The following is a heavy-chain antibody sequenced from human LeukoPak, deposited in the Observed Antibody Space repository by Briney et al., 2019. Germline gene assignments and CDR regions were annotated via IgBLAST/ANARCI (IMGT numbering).Heavy chain of an antibody. V-gene: IGHV3-48*03. CDR2: ISSSGSTI. Sequence: PGGSLRLSCAASGFTFSSYEMNWVRQAPGKGLEWVSYISSSGSTIYYADSVKGRFTISRDNAKNSLYLQMNSLRAEDTAVYYCAMTYSSDAFDIWGQGTMVTVSS. CDR3: AMTYSSDAFDI. CDR1: GFTFSSYE. J-gene: IGHJ3*02. D-gene: IGHD3-22*01.